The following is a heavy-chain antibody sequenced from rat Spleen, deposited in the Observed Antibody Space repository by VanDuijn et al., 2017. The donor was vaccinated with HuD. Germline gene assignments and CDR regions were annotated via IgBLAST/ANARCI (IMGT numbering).Heavy chain of an antibody. J-gene: IGHJ3*01. V-gene: IGHV5-25*01. CDR1: GFTFSNYY. CDR2: ISTGGGNT. Sequence: EVQLVESGGGLVQPGRSMKLSCAALGFTFSNYYMAWVCQAPTKGLEWVASISTGGGNTYYRDCVKGRFTISRDNAKSTLYLQMDSLRYEDTATYYCARLLGMDWFAYWGQGTLVTVSS. D-gene: IGHD1-12*02. CDR3: ARLLGMDWFAY.